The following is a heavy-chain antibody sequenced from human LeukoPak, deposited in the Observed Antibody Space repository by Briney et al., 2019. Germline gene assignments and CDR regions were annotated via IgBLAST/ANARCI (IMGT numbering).Heavy chain of an antibody. J-gene: IGHJ6*03. CDR1: GGSISSSSHY. D-gene: IGHD5-18*01. Sequence: PSETLPLTCTVSGGSISSSSHYWGWIRQPPGKGLEWIGSIYYSGSTYYNPSLKSRVTISVDTSKNQFSLKLSSVTAADTAVYYCANIKTGEDTAAMDVWGKGTTVTVSS. V-gene: IGHV4-39*01. CDR3: ANIKTGEDTAAMDV. CDR2: IYYSGST.